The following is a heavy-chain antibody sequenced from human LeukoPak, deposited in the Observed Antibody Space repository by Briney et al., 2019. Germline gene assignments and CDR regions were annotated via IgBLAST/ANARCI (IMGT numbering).Heavy chain of an antibody. V-gene: IGHV4-38-2*02. D-gene: IGHD3-9*01. CDR2: IYHSGST. Sequence: SETLSPTCAVSGYSISSGYYWGWIRQPPGKGLEWIGSIYHSGSTYYNPSLKSRVTISVDTSKNQFSLKLSSVTAADTAVYYCARDSLRYQPRGWFDPWGQGTLVTVSS. CDR1: GYSISSGYY. J-gene: IGHJ5*02. CDR3: ARDSLRYQPRGWFDP.